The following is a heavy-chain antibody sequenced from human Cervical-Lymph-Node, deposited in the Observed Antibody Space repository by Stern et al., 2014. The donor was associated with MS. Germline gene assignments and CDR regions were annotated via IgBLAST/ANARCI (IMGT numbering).Heavy chain of an antibody. CDR2: ISAYNGNK. D-gene: IGHD2-15*01. Sequence: VQLVQSGAEVKKPGASVKVSCKASGYTFTSYGISWVRQAPGQGLEWMGWISAYNGNKNYAQKLQGRVTITTDTSTSTACMELRSLRSDDKAVYYCTRGLLGSENAFDIWGQGTMVTVSS. V-gene: IGHV1-18*01. CDR3: TRGLLGSENAFDI. CDR1: GYTFTSYG. J-gene: IGHJ3*02.